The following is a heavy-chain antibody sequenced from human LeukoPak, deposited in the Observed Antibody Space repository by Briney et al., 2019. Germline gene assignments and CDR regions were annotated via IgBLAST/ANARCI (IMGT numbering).Heavy chain of an antibody. J-gene: IGHJ4*02. V-gene: IGHV4-39*07. CDR1: GGSIDRSFYY. CDR2: LYYSGKA. Sequence: NPSETLSLTCTVSGGSIDRSFYYWGWIRQPPRKGLEWIGSLYYSGKAYYNPSLNSRITISLDTSKNLFSLKLNSVTAADTAVYYCARLGGSAWHLDYWGQGILVTVSS. CDR3: ARLGGSAWHLDY. D-gene: IGHD6-19*01.